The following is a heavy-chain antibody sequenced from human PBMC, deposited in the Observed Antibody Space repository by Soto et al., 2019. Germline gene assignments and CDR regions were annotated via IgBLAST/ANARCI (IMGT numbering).Heavy chain of an antibody. Sequence: GGSLRLSCAASGFTFSSYGMHWVRQAPGKGLEWVAVIWYDGSNKYYADSVKGRFTISRDNSKNTLYLQMNSLRAEDTAVYYCARQTRDFWSGYYSYWGQGTLVTVSS. J-gene: IGHJ4*02. CDR2: IWYDGSNK. CDR3: ARQTRDFWSGYYSY. D-gene: IGHD3-3*01. CDR1: GFTFSSYG. V-gene: IGHV3-33*01.